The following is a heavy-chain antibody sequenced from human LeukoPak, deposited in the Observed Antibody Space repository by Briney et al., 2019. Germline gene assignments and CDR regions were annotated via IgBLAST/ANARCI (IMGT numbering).Heavy chain of an antibody. D-gene: IGHD3-9*01. CDR3: ARAPYYDILTGLYQGIIY. Sequence: GGSLRLSCEVSGFTVTSNYMTWVRQAPGKGLEWVSVIYSSRTTKYSDSVKGRFTISRDNSKNTLYLQMNSLRAEDTAVYYCARAPYYDILTGLYQGIIYWGQGTLVTVSS. CDR1: GFTVTSNY. J-gene: IGHJ4*02. V-gene: IGHV3-53*01. CDR2: IYSSRTT.